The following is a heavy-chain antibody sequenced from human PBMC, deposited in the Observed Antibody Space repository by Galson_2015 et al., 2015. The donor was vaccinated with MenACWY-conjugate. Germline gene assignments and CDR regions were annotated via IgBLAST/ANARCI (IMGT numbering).Heavy chain of an antibody. CDR1: GFNFNNDP. J-gene: IGHJ6*02. CDR2: IRADGENT. CDR3: AKRTISVGNYGMDV. Sequence: SLRLSCAASGFNFNNDPMNWVRQAPGKGLEWISNIRADGENTYYAGSVQGRFVISRDNSKNTLYLQMNSLRAEDTAVYYCAKRTISVGNYGMDVWGQGTTVTVSS. D-gene: IGHD1-26*01. V-gene: IGHV3-23*01.